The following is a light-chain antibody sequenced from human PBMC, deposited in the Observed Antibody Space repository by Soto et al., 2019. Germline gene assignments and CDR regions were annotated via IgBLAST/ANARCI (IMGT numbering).Light chain of an antibody. J-gene: IGLJ3*02. V-gene: IGLV1-40*01. CDR3: QSADSNYHWV. Sequence: QSVVTQPPSVSGAPGQRVTISCTGTSSNIGAGYDVHWYQHLPGTAPKLLIYGNTIRPSGVPDRFSGSKSGTSASLAITGLQAEDEADYYCQSADSNYHWVFGGGTKLTVL. CDR1: SSNIGAGYD. CDR2: GNT.